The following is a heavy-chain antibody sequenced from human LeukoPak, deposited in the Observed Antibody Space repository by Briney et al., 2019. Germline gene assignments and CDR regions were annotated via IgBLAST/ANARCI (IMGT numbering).Heavy chain of an antibody. CDR1: GFSFSSYW. V-gene: IGHV3-7*01. CDR3: ARNPGWSSFDI. J-gene: IGHJ3*02. Sequence: GGSLRRSCVASGFSFSSYWMSWVRKAPGKGLEFVANINQDAGTTNYVDSVKGRFTISRDNAENSLYLQMSSLRAEDTALYYCARNPGWSSFDIWGQGIMVPVSS. CDR2: INQDAGTT. D-gene: IGHD2-15*01.